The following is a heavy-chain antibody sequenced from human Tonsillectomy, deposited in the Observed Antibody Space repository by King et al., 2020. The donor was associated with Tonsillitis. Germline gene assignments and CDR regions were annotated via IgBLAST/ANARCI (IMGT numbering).Heavy chain of an antibody. CDR2: ISYDGSNK. V-gene: IGHV3-30-3*01. Sequence: VQLVESGGGVVQPGRSLRLSCAASGFTFSSYAMHWVRQAPGKGLEWGAVISYDGSNKYYADSVKGRFTISRDNSKNTLYLQMNSLRAEDTAVYYCAIICSSTSCPVDYFDYWGQGTLVTVSS. J-gene: IGHJ4*02. CDR3: AIICSSTSCPVDYFDY. CDR1: GFTFSSYA. D-gene: IGHD2-2*01.